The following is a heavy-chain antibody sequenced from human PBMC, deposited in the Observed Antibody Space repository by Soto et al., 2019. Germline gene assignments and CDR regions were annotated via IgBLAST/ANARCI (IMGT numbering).Heavy chain of an antibody. CDR3: AKRGVDTFGLSY. CDR1: GFTFSSFW. CDR2: INTDGSST. J-gene: IGHJ4*02. D-gene: IGHD3-10*01. V-gene: IGHV3-74*01. Sequence: EVQLVESGGGLVQPGGSLRLSCAVSGFTFSSFWMHWVRQAPGEGLVWVSRINTDGSSTSYADSVKVRFTISRDNAKNTLYLQMNSLRVEDTAMYYCAKRGVDTFGLSYWGQGTLVTVSS.